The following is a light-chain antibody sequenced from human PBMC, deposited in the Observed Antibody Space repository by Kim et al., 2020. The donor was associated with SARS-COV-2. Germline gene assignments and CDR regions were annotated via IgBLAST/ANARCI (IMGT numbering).Light chain of an antibody. Sequence: SYELTQPPSVSVSPGQTASITCPGDKLGDKYACWYQQKPGQSPVLVIYQDTKRPSGIPERFSGPNSGNTATLTISGTQAMDEADYYCQAWDSSTVVF. CDR2: QDT. CDR3: QAWDSSTVV. J-gene: IGLJ2*01. CDR1: KLGDKY. V-gene: IGLV3-1*01.